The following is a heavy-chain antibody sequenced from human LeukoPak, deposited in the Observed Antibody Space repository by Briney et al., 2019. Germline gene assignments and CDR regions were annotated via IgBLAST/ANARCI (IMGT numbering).Heavy chain of an antibody. CDR1: GGSISSYY. CDR3: ARGGIAARPVY. Sequence: SETLSLTCTVSGGSISSYYWSWIRQPPGKGLEWIGYIYYSGSTNYNPSLKSRVTISVDTSKNQFSLKLSSVTAADPAVYYCARGGIAARPVYWGQGTLVTVSS. D-gene: IGHD6-6*01. V-gene: IGHV4-59*01. CDR2: IYYSGST. J-gene: IGHJ4*02.